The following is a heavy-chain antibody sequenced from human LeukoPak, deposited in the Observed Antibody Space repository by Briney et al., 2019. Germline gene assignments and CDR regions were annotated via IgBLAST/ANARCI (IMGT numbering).Heavy chain of an antibody. V-gene: IGHV1-46*01. CDR1: GYTFTSHY. CDR2: INPSGGSP. CDR3: ARVSVGATYFRAFDI. J-gene: IGHJ3*02. D-gene: IGHD1-26*01. Sequence: VASVKVSCKAVGYTFTSHYMHWVRQAPGQGLEWMGIINPSGGSPSYAQKIQGRVTMTRDTSTSTVYMELSSLRSEDTAVYYCARVSVGATYFRAFDIWGRGTMVTVSS.